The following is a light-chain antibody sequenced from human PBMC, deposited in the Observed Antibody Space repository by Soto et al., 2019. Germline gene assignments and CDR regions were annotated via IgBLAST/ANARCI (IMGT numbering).Light chain of an antibody. J-gene: IGLJ1*01. Sequence: SEEQSEAPSGSVAPRKTTRITCGGKNIGIKSVHWYQQKPGQAPVLVIYYDSDRPSGIPERFSGSNSGNTATLTISRVEAGDEADYYCHVWDSSSDHPDYGFGTGTKVTVL. CDR3: HVWDSSSDHPDYG. CDR2: YDS. CDR1: NIGIKS. V-gene: IGLV3-21*04.